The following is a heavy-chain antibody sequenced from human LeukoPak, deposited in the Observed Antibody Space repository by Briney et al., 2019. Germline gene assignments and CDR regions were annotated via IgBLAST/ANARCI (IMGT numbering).Heavy chain of an antibody. J-gene: IGHJ4*02. CDR2: ISYDGSNK. Sequence: GGSLRLSCAASGFTFSSYAMHWVRQAPGKGLEWVAVISYDGSNKYYADSVKGRFTISRDNSKNTLYLQMNSLRAEDTAVYYCAKARYYDILTGYYDWGQGTLVTVSS. CDR1: GFTFSSYA. D-gene: IGHD3-9*01. V-gene: IGHV3-30*04. CDR3: AKARYYDILTGYYD.